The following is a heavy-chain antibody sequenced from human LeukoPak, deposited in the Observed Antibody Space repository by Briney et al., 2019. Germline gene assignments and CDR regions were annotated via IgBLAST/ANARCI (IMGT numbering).Heavy chain of an antibody. D-gene: IGHD2-8*01. CDR1: GYTFTSFY. J-gene: IGHJ4*02. Sequence: ASVKVSCKASGYTFTSFYMHWVRQAPGQGLEWMGWISAYNGNTNYAQKLQGRVTITRDTSADTAYMELSSLRSEDTAVYYCARLKYCTNGVCYAGLDYWGQGTLVTVSS. V-gene: IGHV1-18*04. CDR2: ISAYNGNT. CDR3: ARLKYCTNGVCYAGLDY.